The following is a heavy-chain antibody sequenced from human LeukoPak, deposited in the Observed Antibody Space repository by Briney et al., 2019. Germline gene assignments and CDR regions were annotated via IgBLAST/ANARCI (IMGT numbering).Heavy chain of an antibody. CDR3: ARGMVRGVIIIGPGNGMDV. Sequence: SETLSLTCTVSGGSVSSGSYYWSWIRQPPGKGLEWIGYIYYSGSTNYNPSLKSRVTISVDTSKNQFSLKLSSVTAADTAVYYCARGMVRGVIIIGPGNGMDVWGQGTTVTVSS. CDR1: GGSVSSGSYY. J-gene: IGHJ6*02. V-gene: IGHV4-61*01. D-gene: IGHD3-10*01. CDR2: IYYSGST.